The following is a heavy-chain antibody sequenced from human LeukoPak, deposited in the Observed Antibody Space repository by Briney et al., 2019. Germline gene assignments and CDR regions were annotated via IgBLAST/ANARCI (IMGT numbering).Heavy chain of an antibody. V-gene: IGHV1-69*13. CDR1: GGTFSSHA. CDR2: IIPIFGTA. J-gene: IGHJ4*02. Sequence: GASVKVSCKASGGTFSSHAISWVRQAPGQGLEWMGGIIPIFGTANYAQKFQGRVTITADESTSTAYMELSSLRSEDTAVYYCARDGDCSSTSCFDYWGQGTLVTVSS. D-gene: IGHD2-2*01. CDR3: ARDGDCSSTSCFDY.